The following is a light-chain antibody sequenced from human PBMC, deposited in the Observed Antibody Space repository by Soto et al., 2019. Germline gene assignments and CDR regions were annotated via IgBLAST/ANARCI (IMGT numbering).Light chain of an antibody. CDR3: QQSYSMPYA. CDR2: AAS. CDR1: QSISGW. V-gene: IGKV1-39*01. Sequence: DIQMTQSPSTLSASVGDRVTITCRASQSISGWLAWYQLKPGKAPKLLIYAASTLQTGVPSRFTGSGSGTDFTLTIISLQPEDYATYFCQQSYSMPYAFGPGTKVDIK. J-gene: IGKJ2*01.